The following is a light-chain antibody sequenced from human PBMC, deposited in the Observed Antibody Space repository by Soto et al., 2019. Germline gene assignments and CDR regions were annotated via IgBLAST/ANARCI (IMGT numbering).Light chain of an antibody. CDR1: QSVSSTY. Sequence: EIVLTQSPGTLSLSPGERATLSCRASQSVSSTYLAWYQQKPGQAPGLLIYGASSRATGIPDRFSGSGSGTDFTLTISRLEPEDFAVYYCLQYGSSPRMYTFGQGTKLEIK. J-gene: IGKJ2*01. V-gene: IGKV3-20*01. CDR3: LQYGSSPRMYT. CDR2: GAS.